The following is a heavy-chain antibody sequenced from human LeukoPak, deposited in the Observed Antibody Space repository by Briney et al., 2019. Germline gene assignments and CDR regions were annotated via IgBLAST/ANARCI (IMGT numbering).Heavy chain of an antibody. CDR3: AKDPYGTRYFDY. CDR2: LSGSGYNT. Sequence: PGGSLRLSCAASGFTFSSHALSWVRQAPGKGLEWVSSLSGSGYNTYYADSVKGRFTISRDNSKNTLYLQMNRLRAEDTAVYYCAKDPYGTRYFDYWGQGTLVTVSS. V-gene: IGHV3-23*01. CDR1: GFTFSSHA. D-gene: IGHD2-2*01. J-gene: IGHJ4*02.